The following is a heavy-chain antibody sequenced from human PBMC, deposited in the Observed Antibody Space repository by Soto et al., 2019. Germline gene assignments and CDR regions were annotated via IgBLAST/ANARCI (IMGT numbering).Heavy chain of an antibody. CDR1: GGTFSSYA. Sequence: VASVKVSCKASGGTFSSYAISWVRQAPGQGLEWMGGIIPIFGTANYAQKFQGRVTITADESTSTAYMELSSLRSEGTAVYYCASTSQSVVITARYFDYWGQGTLVTVSS. V-gene: IGHV1-69*13. D-gene: IGHD3-22*01. CDR3: ASTSQSVVITARYFDY. CDR2: IIPIFGTA. J-gene: IGHJ4*02.